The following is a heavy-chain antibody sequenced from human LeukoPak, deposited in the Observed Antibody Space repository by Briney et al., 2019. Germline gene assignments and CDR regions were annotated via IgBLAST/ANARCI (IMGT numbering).Heavy chain of an antibody. J-gene: IGHJ3*02. V-gene: IGHV1-46*01. CDR3: ARDVSPPYYYDSSGYYGAFDI. D-gene: IGHD3-22*01. CDR1: GYTFTSYY. Sequence: ASVKVSCKASGYTFTSYYMHWVRQAPGQGLEWMGIINPSGGSTSYAQKFQGRVTMTRDTSTSTVYMELSSLRSEDTAVYYCARDVSPPYYYDSSGYYGAFDIWGQGTMVTVSS. CDR2: INPSGGST.